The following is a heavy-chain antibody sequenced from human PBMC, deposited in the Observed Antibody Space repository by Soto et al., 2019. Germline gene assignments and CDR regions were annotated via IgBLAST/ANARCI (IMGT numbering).Heavy chain of an antibody. CDR1: GFTFSSYG. CDR2: IWYDGSNK. CDR3: ARDLRGSYRPGAFDI. D-gene: IGHD1-26*01. V-gene: IGHV3-33*01. Sequence: SGGSLRLSCAASGFTFSSYGMHWVRQAPGKGLEWVAVIWYDGSNKYYADSVKGRFTISRDNSKNTLYLQMNSLRAEDTAVYYCARDLRGSYRPGAFDIWGQGTMVTVSS. J-gene: IGHJ3*02.